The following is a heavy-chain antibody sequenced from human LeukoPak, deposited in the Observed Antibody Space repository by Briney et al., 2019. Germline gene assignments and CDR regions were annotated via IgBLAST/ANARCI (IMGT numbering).Heavy chain of an antibody. D-gene: IGHD6-6*01. CDR1: GFTFSQFG. V-gene: IGHV3-33*01. J-gene: IGHJ4*02. Sequence: GGSLRLSCAASGFTFSQFGMHWDRQAPGKGLEGVAIIWYDGSEKFYGDSVKGRFTISRDNSKNTLSLQMNSLRAEDTAVYYCARDRGTTSSAGYYFDYWGQGTLVTVSS. CDR3: ARDRGTTSSAGYYFDY. CDR2: IWYDGSEK.